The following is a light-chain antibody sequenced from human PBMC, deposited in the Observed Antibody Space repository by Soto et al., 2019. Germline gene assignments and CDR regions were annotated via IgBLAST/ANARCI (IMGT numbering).Light chain of an antibody. CDR3: QSYDSSLSVDVV. CDR2: GNS. V-gene: IGLV1-40*01. J-gene: IGLJ2*01. Sequence: QSVLTQPPSVSGAPGQRVTISCTGSSSNIGAGYDVHWYQQLPGTAPKLLIYGNSNRPSGVPDRFPGSKSGTSASLAITGLQVEDEAEYYCQSYDSSLSVDVVFGGGTKLTVL. CDR1: SSNIGAGYD.